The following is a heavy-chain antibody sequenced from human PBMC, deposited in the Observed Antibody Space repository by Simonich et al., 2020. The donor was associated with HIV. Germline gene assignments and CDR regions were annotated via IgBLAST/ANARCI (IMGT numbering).Heavy chain of an antibody. V-gene: IGHV4-34*01. CDR1: GGSFIGYY. Sequence: QVQLQQWGAGLLKPSETLSLTCAVYGGSFIGYYCSWIRQPPGKGLEWIGEINHSGSTNYNPSLKSRVTISVDTSKNQFSLKLSSVTAADTAVYYCARLTAGGLGEYFQHWGQGTLVTVSS. J-gene: IGHJ1*01. D-gene: IGHD6-13*01. CDR3: ARLTAGGLGEYFQH. CDR2: INHSGST.